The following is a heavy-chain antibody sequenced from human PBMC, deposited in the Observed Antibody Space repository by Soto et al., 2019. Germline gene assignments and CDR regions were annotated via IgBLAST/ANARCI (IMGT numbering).Heavy chain of an antibody. V-gene: IGHV1-46*03. CDR2: INPSGGST. CDR1: GYTFTSYY. D-gene: IGHD4-17*01. J-gene: IGHJ5*02. Sequence: VKVSCKASGYTFTSYYMHWVRQAPGQGLEWMGIINPSGGSTSYAQKFQGRVTMTRDTSTSTVYMELSSLRSEDTAVYYCARDGYGDSTGKVNNWFDPWGQGTLVTVSS. CDR3: ARDGYGDSTGKVNNWFDP.